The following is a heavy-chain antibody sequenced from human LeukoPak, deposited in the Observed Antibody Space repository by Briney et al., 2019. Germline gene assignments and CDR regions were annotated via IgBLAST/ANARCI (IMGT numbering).Heavy chain of an antibody. CDR1: GSSISSYY. J-gene: IGHJ5*01. CDR3: ARAGRGSFLGWFDS. Sequence: SETLSLTCTVSGSSISSYYWSWIRQPPGKGLEWIGNTYYSGSTYCNPSLKSRVAISVDTSKNQFSLKLSSVTAADTAVYYCARAGRGSFLGWFDSWGQGTLVTVSS. CDR2: TYYSGST. V-gene: IGHV4-59*01. D-gene: IGHD3-10*01.